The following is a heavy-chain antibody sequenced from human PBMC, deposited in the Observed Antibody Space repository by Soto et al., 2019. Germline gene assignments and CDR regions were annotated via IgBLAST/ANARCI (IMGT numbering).Heavy chain of an antibody. D-gene: IGHD5-18*01. Sequence: ASVKVSCKASGYTFTSYYMHWVRQAPGQGLEWMGIINPSGGSTSYAQKFQGRVTMTRDTSTSTVYMELSSLRSEDTAVYYCARGSVAGLYSYGGGDYWGQGTLVTVSS. J-gene: IGHJ4*02. V-gene: IGHV1-46*01. CDR2: INPSGGST. CDR3: ARGSVAGLYSYGGGDY. CDR1: GYTFTSYY.